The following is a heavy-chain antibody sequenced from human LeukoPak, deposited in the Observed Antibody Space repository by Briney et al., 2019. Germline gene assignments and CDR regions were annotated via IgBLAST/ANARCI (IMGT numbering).Heavy chain of an antibody. J-gene: IGHJ6*04. D-gene: IGHD3-10*02. CDR1: GFTFSTYN. CDR3: AELGITMIGGV. V-gene: IGHV3-21*01. CDR2: ITSGDTYI. Sequence: GGSLRLSCAASGFTFSTYNMNWVRQAPGKGLEWVSSITSGDTYIYYADSVKGRFTISRDNAKNSLFLQMNSLRAEDTAVYYCAELGITMIGGVWGKGTTVTIPS.